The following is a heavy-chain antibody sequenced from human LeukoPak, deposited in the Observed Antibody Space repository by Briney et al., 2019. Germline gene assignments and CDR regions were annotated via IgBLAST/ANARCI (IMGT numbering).Heavy chain of an antibody. Sequence: ASVKVSCKASGYTFTSYYVHWVRQAPGQGLEWMGIINPSSGSTTYAQKFQGRVTMTRDTSTSTVYMELSSLRSEDTAVYYCARGGSGRFLEWLGSPNWFDPWGQGTLVTVSS. V-gene: IGHV1-46*01. J-gene: IGHJ5*02. D-gene: IGHD3-3*01. CDR3: ARGGSGRFLEWLGSPNWFDP. CDR2: INPSSGST. CDR1: GYTFTSYY.